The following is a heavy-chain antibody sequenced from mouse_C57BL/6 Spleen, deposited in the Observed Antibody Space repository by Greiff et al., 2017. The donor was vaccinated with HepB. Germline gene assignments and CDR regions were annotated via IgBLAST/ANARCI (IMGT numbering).Heavy chain of an antibody. CDR2: ISSGSSTI. D-gene: IGHD2-4*01. CDR3: ARGDYPYAMDY. V-gene: IGHV5-17*01. Sequence: EVHLVESGGGLVKPGGSLKLSCAASGFTFSDYGMHWVRQAPEKGLEWVAYISSGSSTIYYADTVKGRFTISRDNAKNTLFLQMTSLESEDTAMYYCARGDYPYAMDYWGQGTSVTVSS. J-gene: IGHJ4*01. CDR1: GFTFSDYG.